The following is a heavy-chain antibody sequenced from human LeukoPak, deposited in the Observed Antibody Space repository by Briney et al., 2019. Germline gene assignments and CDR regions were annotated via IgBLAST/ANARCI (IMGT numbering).Heavy chain of an antibody. Sequence: SQTLSLTCAISGDTVSGNSGAWIWIRQSPSRGLEWLGRTYYMSKWFREYAVSVKGRIIISPDTANDQFSLHLSSVTADDTGVYYCARALERYYFDFWGQGTLVTVSS. J-gene: IGHJ4*02. CDR3: ARALERYYFDF. D-gene: IGHD1-1*01. CDR2: TYYMSKWFR. CDR1: GDTVSGNSGA. V-gene: IGHV6-1*01.